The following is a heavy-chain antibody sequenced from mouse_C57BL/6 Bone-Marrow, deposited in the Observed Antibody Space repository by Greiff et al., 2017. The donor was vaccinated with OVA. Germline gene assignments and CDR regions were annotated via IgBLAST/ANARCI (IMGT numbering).Heavy chain of an antibody. CDR1: GFTFSDFY. D-gene: IGHD2-2*01. CDR2: SRNKANDYTT. Sequence: EVQGVESGGGLVQSGRSLRLSCATSGFTFSDFYMEWVRQAPGKGLEWIAASRNKANDYTTEYSASVKGRFIVSRDTSQSILYLQMNALRAEDTAIYYCARDMVTTEGYYAMDYWGQGTSVTVSS. CDR3: ARDMVTTEGYYAMDY. J-gene: IGHJ4*01. V-gene: IGHV7-1*01.